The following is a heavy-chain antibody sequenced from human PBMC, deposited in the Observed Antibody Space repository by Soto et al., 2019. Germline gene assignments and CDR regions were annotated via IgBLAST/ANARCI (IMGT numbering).Heavy chain of an antibody. CDR1: GFTFSSYA. D-gene: IGHD2-2*02. Sequence: EVQLLESGGGLVQPGGSLRLSCAASGFTFSSYAMSWVRQAPGKGLEWVSAISGSGGSTYYADSVKCRFTISRDNSKNTLYLQMNSLRAEDTAVYYCAKGGLGYCSSTSCYNDDYWGQGTLVTVSS. V-gene: IGHV3-23*01. J-gene: IGHJ4*02. CDR2: ISGSGGST. CDR3: AKGGLGYCSSTSCYNDDY.